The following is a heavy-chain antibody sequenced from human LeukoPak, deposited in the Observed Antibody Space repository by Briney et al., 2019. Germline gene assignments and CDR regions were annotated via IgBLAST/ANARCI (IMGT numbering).Heavy chain of an antibody. Sequence: ASVKVSCKTSGYTFTDYYIHWVRQAPGQGLEWMGWISAYNGNTNYAQKLQGRVTMTTDTSTSTAYMELRSLRSDDTAVYYCAREDDILSPMDVWGKGTTVTVSS. CDR2: ISAYNGNT. CDR3: AREDDILSPMDV. J-gene: IGHJ6*03. CDR1: GYTFTDYY. V-gene: IGHV1-18*04. D-gene: IGHD3-9*01.